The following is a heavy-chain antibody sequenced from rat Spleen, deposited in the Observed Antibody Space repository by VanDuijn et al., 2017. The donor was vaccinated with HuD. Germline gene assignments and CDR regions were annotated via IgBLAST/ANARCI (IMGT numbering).Heavy chain of an antibody. CDR3: AKTRDLRGAAWDY. CDR1: GFTFSDRY. Sequence: EVQLVESGGGLVQPGRSLKLSCAASGFTFSDRYMAWVRQAPKKGLEWVATIIYDASRTYYRDSVKGRFTISRDNAKSTLYLQMDSLRSEDTATYYCAKTRDLRGAAWDYWGQGVMVTVSS. J-gene: IGHJ2*01. CDR2: IIYDASRT. V-gene: IGHV5S10*01. D-gene: IGHD4-3*01.